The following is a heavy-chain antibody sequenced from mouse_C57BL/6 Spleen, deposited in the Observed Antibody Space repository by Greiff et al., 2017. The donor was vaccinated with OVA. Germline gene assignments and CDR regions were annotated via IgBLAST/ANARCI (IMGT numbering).Heavy chain of an antibody. Sequence: DVQLQESGPGLVKPSQSLSLTCSVPGYSITSGYYWNWIRQFPGNKLEWMGYISYDGSNNYNPSLKNRISITRDTSKNQFFLKLNSVTTEDTATYYCARGDDYQDYAMDYWGQGTSVTVSS. D-gene: IGHD2-4*01. CDR2: ISYDGSN. V-gene: IGHV3-6*01. CDR3: ARGDDYQDYAMDY. J-gene: IGHJ4*01. CDR1: GYSITSGYY.